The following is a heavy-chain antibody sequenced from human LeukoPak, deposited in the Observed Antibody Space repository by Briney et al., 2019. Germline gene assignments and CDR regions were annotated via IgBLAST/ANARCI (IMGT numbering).Heavy chain of an antibody. CDR2: IIPIFGTA. Sequence: SVKVSCQASRGTHRRYAISGVGPAPSKGLEWMGGIIPIFGTANYAQKFQGRVTITADESTSTAYMELSSLRSEDTAVYYCARDGPDAFDIWGQGTMVTVSS. V-gene: IGHV1-69*13. CDR3: ARDGPDAFDI. J-gene: IGHJ3*02. CDR1: RGTHRRYA.